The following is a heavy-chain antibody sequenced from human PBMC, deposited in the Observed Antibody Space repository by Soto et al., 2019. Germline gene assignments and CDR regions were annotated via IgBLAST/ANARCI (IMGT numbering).Heavy chain of an antibody. CDR1: GFTFDNYA. CDR3: AKDTGPN. V-gene: IGHV3-9*01. CDR2: ISWNSNTI. Sequence: PGGSLRLSCAASGFTFDNYAMHWVRQAPGKGLEWVSGISWNSNTIAYACSVKCRFTLSRDNGKNSLYLQMNSLRAEDTAFYYCAKDTGPNWGQGTLVTVSS. J-gene: IGHJ4*02.